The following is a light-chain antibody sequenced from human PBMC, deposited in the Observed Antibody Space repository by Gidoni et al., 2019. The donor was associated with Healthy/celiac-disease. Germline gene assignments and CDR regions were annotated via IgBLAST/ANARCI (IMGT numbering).Light chain of an antibody. CDR3: QQYGSSRYT. J-gene: IGKJ2*01. CDR2: GAS. Sequence: EPVLTPSPSTLSLAPGERATLSCRASQSVRRTYLGWYQQKPGQAPRLLIYGASSRPTGIPDRFSGSGSGTDFTLTISRLEPEDFAVYYCQQYGSSRYTFGQGTKLEIK. V-gene: IGKV3-20*01. CDR1: QSVRRTY.